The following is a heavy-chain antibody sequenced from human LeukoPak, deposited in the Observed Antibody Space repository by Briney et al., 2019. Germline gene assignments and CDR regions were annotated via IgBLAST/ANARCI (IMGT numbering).Heavy chain of an antibody. CDR3: ARAGAKTSGRDSFDY. V-gene: IGHV3-7*01. D-gene: IGHD1-26*01. J-gene: IGHJ4*02. CDR2: IKHDETEK. Sequence: GGSLRLSCAASGFIFSNYFMGWFRQAPGQGLEWVANIKHDETEKNYVESVKGRFTISRDNAKNSLYLQMNSLRAEDTAVYFCARAGAKTSGRDSFDYWGQGALVTVYS. CDR1: GFIFSNYF.